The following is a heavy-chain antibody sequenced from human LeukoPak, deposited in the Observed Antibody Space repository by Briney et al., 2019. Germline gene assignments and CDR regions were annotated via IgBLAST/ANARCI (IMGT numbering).Heavy chain of an antibody. J-gene: IGHJ4*02. CDR3: ARADYGDYVYAGYFDY. Sequence: PWGSLRLSCAASGFTFSSYSMNWVRQAPGKGLEWVSSVTISSSCIYYANSVKGRFTISRDNAKNSLYLQMNSLRAEDTAVYYCARADYGDYVYAGYFDYWGQGTLVTASS. CDR2: VTISSSCI. D-gene: IGHD4-17*01. CDR1: GFTFSSYS. V-gene: IGHV3-21*01.